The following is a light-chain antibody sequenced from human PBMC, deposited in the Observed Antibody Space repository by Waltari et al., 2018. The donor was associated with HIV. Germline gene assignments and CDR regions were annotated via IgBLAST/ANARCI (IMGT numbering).Light chain of an antibody. Sequence: FMLTQPHSMSASPGTTVTISCTRRSGTIASNSVQRYQQRPGGAPTTVVFEDTQRPSGVPERFSGSIDSSSNSASLTISGLKTEDEADYYCQSYDTTNHLIFGGGTKVTVL. CDR3: QSYDTTNHLI. CDR2: EDT. V-gene: IGLV6-57*04. CDR1: SGTIASNS. J-gene: IGLJ2*01.